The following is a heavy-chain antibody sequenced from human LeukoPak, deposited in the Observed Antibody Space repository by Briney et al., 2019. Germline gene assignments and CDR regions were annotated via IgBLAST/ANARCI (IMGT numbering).Heavy chain of an antibody. Sequence: PGGSLRLSCAASGFTFSSSSMNWVRQAPGKGLEWVSSISSSSSYIYYADSVKGRFTISRDNAKNSLYLQMNSLRAEDTAVYYCARAEYYYGSSGCGAFDIWGQGTMVTVSS. CDR2: ISSSSSYI. CDR1: GFTFSSSS. J-gene: IGHJ3*02. CDR3: ARAEYYYGSSGCGAFDI. V-gene: IGHV3-21*01. D-gene: IGHD3-22*01.